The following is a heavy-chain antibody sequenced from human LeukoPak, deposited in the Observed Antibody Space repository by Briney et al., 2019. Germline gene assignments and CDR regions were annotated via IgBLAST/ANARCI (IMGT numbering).Heavy chain of an antibody. CDR2: INHSGST. V-gene: IGHV4-34*01. J-gene: IGHJ6*02. Sequence: ASETLSLTCAVYGGSFSGYYWSWIRQPPGKGLEWIGEINHSGSTNYNPSLKSRVTISVDTSKNQFSLKLSPVTAADTAVYYCARGRNYYGSGSYYNYYGMDVWGQGTTVTVSS. CDR1: GGSFSGYY. D-gene: IGHD3-10*01. CDR3: ARGRNYYGSGSYYNYYGMDV.